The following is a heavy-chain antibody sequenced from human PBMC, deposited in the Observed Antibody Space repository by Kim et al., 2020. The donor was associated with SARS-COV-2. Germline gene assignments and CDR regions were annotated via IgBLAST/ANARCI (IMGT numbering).Heavy chain of an antibody. CDR2: IIPILGIA. D-gene: IGHD3-10*01. V-gene: IGHV1-69*04. CDR3: ARDLPSSGSGSYMDY. J-gene: IGHJ4*02. Sequence: SVKVSCKASGGTFSSYAISWVRQAPGQGLEWMGRIIPILGIANYAQKFQGRVTITADKSTSTAYMELSSLRSEDTAVYYCARDLPSSGSGSYMDYWGQGTLVTVSS. CDR1: GGTFSSYA.